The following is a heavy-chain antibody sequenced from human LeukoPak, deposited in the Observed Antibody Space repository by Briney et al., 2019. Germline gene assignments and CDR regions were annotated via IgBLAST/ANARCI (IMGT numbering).Heavy chain of an antibody. CDR3: TRYCSSTSCYTAGGDAFDI. CDR2: IRSKAYGGTT. J-gene: IGHJ3*02. V-gene: IGHV3-49*04. D-gene: IGHD2-2*02. CDR1: GFTFGDYA. Sequence: GGSLRLSCTASGFTFGDYAMSWVRQAPGKGLEWVGFIRSKAYGGTTEYAASVKGGFTISRDDSKSIAYLQMNSLKTEDTAVYYCTRYCSSTSCYTAGGDAFDIWGQGTMVTVSS.